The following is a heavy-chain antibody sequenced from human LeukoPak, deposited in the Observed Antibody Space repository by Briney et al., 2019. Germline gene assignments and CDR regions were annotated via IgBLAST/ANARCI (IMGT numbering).Heavy chain of an antibody. Sequence: PSETLSLTCTVSGGSISSYYWSWIRQPPGKGLEWIGYIYYSGSTNYNPSLKSRVTISVDTSKNQFSLKLSSVTAADTAVYYCARERDYYDSSGPGGYYMDVWGKGTTVTVSS. V-gene: IGHV4-59*01. J-gene: IGHJ6*03. CDR3: ARERDYYDSSGPGGYYMDV. CDR2: IYYSGST. D-gene: IGHD3-22*01. CDR1: GGSISSYY.